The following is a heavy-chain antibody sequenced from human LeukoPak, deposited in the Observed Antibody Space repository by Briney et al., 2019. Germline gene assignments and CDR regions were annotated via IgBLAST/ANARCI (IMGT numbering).Heavy chain of an antibody. V-gene: IGHV1-69*13. D-gene: IGHD7-27*01. CDR3: ASTLSWASY. CDR2: IIPIFGTA. Sequence: ASVKVSCKASGYTFTSYYMHWVRQAPGQGLEWMGGIIPIFGTANYAQKFQGRVTITADESTSTAYMELSSLTSEDTAVYYCASTLSWASYWGQGTLVTVSS. CDR1: GYTFTSYY. J-gene: IGHJ4*02.